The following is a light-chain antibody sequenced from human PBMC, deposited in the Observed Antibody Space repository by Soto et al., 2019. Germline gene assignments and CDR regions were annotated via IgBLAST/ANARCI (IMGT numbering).Light chain of an antibody. J-gene: IGKJ5*01. CDR1: QSVSSS. CDR3: QQYNDWPPIT. Sequence: EIVVTQSPATLSVSPGEGVTLSCMASQSVSSSSSWYHQRPGQAPRLLIYDTSTRAAGISARFSGSGSGTEFTLTISSLQSEDFAVYYCQQYNDWPPITFGQGTRLEIK. CDR2: DTS. V-gene: IGKV3-15*01.